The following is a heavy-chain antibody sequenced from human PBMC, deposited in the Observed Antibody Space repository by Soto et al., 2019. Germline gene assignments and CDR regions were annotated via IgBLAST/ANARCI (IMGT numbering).Heavy chain of an antibody. D-gene: IGHD3-22*01. V-gene: IGHV3-48*02. Sequence: EVQLVESGGGLVQPGGSLRLSCAASGFTFNTYSMNWVRQAPGKGLEWVSYISSSTSAIYYADSVKGRFTTSRDNAKNSLFLQMNSLRDEDSAVYYCARSRDYDDRSGNWYFDLWGRGTLVTVSS. J-gene: IGHJ2*01. CDR2: ISSSTSAI. CDR3: ARSRDYDDRSGNWYFDL. CDR1: GFTFNTYS.